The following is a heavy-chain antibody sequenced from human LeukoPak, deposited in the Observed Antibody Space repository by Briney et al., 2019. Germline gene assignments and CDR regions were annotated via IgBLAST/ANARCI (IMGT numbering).Heavy chain of an antibody. CDR2: LNQDGSDK. V-gene: IGHV3-7*01. J-gene: IGHJ5*02. D-gene: IGHD5-18*01. CDR1: GFTFSSYW. Sequence: GGSLRHSCAASGFTFSSYWMTWVRQAPGKGLEWVANLNQDGSDKKYVDSVKGRFTISRDNAKNSLYLQMNSLRVEDTALYYCARDAYSYASESWGQGTLVTVSS. CDR3: ARDAYSYASES.